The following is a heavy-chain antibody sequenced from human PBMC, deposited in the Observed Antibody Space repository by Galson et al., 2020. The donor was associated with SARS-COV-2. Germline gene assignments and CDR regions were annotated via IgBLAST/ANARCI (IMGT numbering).Heavy chain of an antibody. CDR2: IYYSGCT. CDR1: GGTISSGDYY. V-gene: IGHV4-30-4*01. CDR3: SRLSRLAPYDRSGYYPDY. Sequence: SETLSLTCTASGGTISSGDYYWSWIRQPPGTGLEWIRYIYYSGCTYYHPSIKSRVTISVNTSKNQFSLKLSSVTAADTAVYYCSRLSRLAPYDRSGYYPDYWGQGTLVTVSS. D-gene: IGHD3-22*01. J-gene: IGHJ4*02.